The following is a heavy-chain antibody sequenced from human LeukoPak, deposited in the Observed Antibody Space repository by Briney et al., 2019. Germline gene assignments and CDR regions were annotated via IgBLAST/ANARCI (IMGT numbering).Heavy chain of an antibody. Sequence: ASVKVSCKAPGYTFTSYGISWVRQAPGQGLEWMGWISAYNGNTNYAQKLQGRVTITTDTSTSTAYMELRSLRSDDTAVYYCARALNYDILTGYSNWFDPWGQGTLVTVSS. CDR3: ARALNYDILTGYSNWFDP. J-gene: IGHJ5*02. V-gene: IGHV1-18*04. CDR2: ISAYNGNT. D-gene: IGHD3-9*01. CDR1: GYTFTSYG.